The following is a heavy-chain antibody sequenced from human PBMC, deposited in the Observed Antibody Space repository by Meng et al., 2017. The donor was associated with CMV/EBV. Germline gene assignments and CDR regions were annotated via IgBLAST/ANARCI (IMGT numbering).Heavy chain of an antibody. Sequence: ASLQVSCKASGYTFTGYYMYWVRQAPGQGLEWMGWINPNSGGTNSAQKFQGRGTMTRDTSISTAYMELSRLRSDDTAVYYCARDYSNYEGYYSYNGMDVWGQGTTVTVSS. CDR1: GYTFTGYY. CDR2: INPNSGGT. J-gene: IGHJ6*02. D-gene: IGHD4-11*01. CDR3: ARDYSNYEGYYSYNGMDV. V-gene: IGHV1-2*02.